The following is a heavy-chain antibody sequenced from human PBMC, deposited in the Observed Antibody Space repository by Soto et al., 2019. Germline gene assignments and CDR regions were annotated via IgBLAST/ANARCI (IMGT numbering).Heavy chain of an antibody. J-gene: IGHJ4*02. V-gene: IGHV1-69*01. CDR2: IIPIFGTA. D-gene: IGHD6-13*01. Sequence: QVQLVQSGAEVKKPGSSVKVSCKASGGTFRSYAISWVRQAPGQGLEWMGGIIPIFGTAIYAHKFQGRVTITADESTNTAYMALSSLRSEDTAVYYCARGPSGQQLPFDYWGQGTPVTVSS. CDR3: ARGPSGQQLPFDY. CDR1: GGTFRSYA.